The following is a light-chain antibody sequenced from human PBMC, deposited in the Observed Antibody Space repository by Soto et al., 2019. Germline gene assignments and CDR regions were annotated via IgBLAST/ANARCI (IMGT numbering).Light chain of an antibody. J-gene: IGKJ4*01. CDR2: AAS. CDR3: QESYSTPLD. Sequence: DIQGTQAPSVLCVSVGDRRTINRRTSQNINIFLNWYQQKPGRAPMVVISAASNLESGVPSRFSGRGSGTEFTLTISNLQPGDSALYFCQESYSTPLDFGGGTKVDIK. V-gene: IGKV1-39*01. CDR1: QNINIF.